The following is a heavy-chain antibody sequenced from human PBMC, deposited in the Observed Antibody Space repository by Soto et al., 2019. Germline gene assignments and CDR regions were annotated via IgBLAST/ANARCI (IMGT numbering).Heavy chain of an antibody. Sequence: PGESLKISCKASGYSFSNYWIGWVRQMPGKGLEWMGVIYPHDSDTKYSPSFQGQVTISVDKSLSTVYLQWSSLRASDTAMYFCARETGAPYYYGMDVWGQGTTVTVS. CDR2: IYPHDSDT. CDR1: GYSFSNYW. J-gene: IGHJ6*02. V-gene: IGHV5-51*01. D-gene: IGHD3-10*01. CDR3: ARETGAPYYYGMDV.